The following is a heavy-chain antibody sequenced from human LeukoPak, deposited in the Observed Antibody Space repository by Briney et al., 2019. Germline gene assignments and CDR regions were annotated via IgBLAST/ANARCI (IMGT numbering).Heavy chain of an antibody. Sequence: PGGSLRLSCAASGFTFSSYSMLWVRQAPGKGLEWVSATSGVGGSTYYADSVKGRFTISRDNSKNTLYLQMNSLRAEDTAVYYCAKDPSYSSTFYFDYWGQGTLVTVSS. CDR1: GFTFSSYS. CDR2: TSGVGGST. CDR3: AKDPSYSSTFYFDY. D-gene: IGHD6-13*01. V-gene: IGHV3-23*01. J-gene: IGHJ4*02.